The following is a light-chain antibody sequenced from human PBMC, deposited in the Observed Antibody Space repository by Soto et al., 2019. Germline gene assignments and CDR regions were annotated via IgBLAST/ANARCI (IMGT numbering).Light chain of an antibody. Sequence: EIVLTQSPGTLSLSPGERATLSCRASQSVTSNFLAWYQQRPGQAPRLLIYGVSDRVTGIPDKFSGSGSGTDFTLTISSLEPEDFAVYYCQQYASSPYTVGQGTKVDIK. J-gene: IGKJ2*01. V-gene: IGKV3-20*01. CDR2: GVS. CDR3: QQYASSPYT. CDR1: QSVTSNF.